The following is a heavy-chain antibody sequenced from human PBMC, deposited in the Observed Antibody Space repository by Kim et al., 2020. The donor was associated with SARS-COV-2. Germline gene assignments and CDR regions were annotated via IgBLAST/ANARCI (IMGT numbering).Heavy chain of an antibody. CDR1: GFTFSDYA. CDR3: ATDAIYLGSYRKFKT. J-gene: IGHJ5*01. V-gene: IGHV3-23*01. D-gene: IGHD3-3*01. CDR2: ISGSGDST. Sequence: GGSLRLSCATSGFTFSDYAMSWVRQAPGKGLEWVSAISGSGDSTYYADSVKGRFTISRDSSRNTLYLQMNSLRAEDTALYYCATDAIYLGSYRKFKTWG.